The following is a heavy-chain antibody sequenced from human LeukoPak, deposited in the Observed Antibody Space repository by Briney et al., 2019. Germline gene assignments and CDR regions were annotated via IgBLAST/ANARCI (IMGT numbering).Heavy chain of an antibody. J-gene: IGHJ4*02. CDR3: AKTDTWIQLWFHHGDSYYFDY. Sequence: ASVKVSCKASGYTFTGYYMHWVRQAPGQGLEWMGWINPNSGGTNYAQKFQGRVTMTRDTSISTAYMELSRLRSDDTAVYYCAKTDTWIQLWFHHGDSYYFDYWGQGTLVTVSS. V-gene: IGHV1-2*02. D-gene: IGHD5-18*01. CDR1: GYTFTGYY. CDR2: INPNSGGT.